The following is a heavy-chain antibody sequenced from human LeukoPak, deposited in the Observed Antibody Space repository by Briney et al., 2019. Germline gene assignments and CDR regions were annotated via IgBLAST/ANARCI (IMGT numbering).Heavy chain of an antibody. V-gene: IGHV1-2*02. CDR1: GYTFTGYY. Sequence: ASVKVSCKASGYTFTGYYMHWVRQAPGQGLEWMGWVNPNSGGTNYAQKFQGRVTMTRDTSISTAYMELSRLRSDDTAVYYCARVSRGENYYYYYMDVWGKGTTVTVSS. CDR2: VNPNSGGT. D-gene: IGHD4-17*01. J-gene: IGHJ6*03. CDR3: ARVSRGENYYYYYMDV.